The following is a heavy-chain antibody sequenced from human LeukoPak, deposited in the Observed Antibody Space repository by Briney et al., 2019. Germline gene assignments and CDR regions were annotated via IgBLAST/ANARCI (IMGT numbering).Heavy chain of an antibody. V-gene: IGHV3-30*02. CDR2: IRYDGSNQ. CDR1: GSTFSTYG. Sequence: GGSLRLSCAASGSTFSTYGMHWVRQAPGKGLEWVAFIRYDGSNQYYAASVKGRFTISRDNSKNTLYLQMNSLRAEDTAVYYCAKLNSNWFDPWGQGTLVTVSS. J-gene: IGHJ5*02. CDR3: AKLNSNWFDP.